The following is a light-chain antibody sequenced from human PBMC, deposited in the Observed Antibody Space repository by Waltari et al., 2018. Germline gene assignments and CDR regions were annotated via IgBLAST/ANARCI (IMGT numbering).Light chain of an antibody. Sequence: QSVLPQPPSVSGAPGPRVTIPCTGSGPTIGAGYGFPWYPQLPRAAPNLLIYGTSSRPLGVPDRFFGSTSGTSASLAITGLQAEDEAVYYCQSYDTSLSVVFGGGTKLTVL. V-gene: IGLV1-40*01. CDR3: QSYDTSLSVV. CDR2: GTS. J-gene: IGLJ3*02. CDR1: GPTIGAGYG.